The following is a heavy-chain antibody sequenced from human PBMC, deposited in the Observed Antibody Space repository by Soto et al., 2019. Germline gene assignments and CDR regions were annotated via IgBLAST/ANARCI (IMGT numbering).Heavy chain of an antibody. Sequence: SLRLSCAASEFTFSNYAMSWVRQAPGKGLEWVSAISYGGGTTYYADSVKGRFTISRDNSKNTLYLQMNSLRAEDTAVYYCAKNPGYYYDSTGYHFDPWGQGTLVTVSS. D-gene: IGHD3-22*01. CDR1: EFTFSNYA. V-gene: IGHV3-23*01. J-gene: IGHJ5*02. CDR3: AKNPGYYYDSTGYHFDP. CDR2: ISYGGGTT.